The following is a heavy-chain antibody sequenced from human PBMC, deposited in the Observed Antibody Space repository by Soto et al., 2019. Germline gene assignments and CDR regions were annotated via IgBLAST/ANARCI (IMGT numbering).Heavy chain of an antibody. J-gene: IGHJ4*02. V-gene: IGHV5-51*01. Sequence: PGESLTISCKGSGYSFTSYWIGCVRQMPGKGLEWMGIIYPGDSDTRYSPSFQGQVTISADKSISTAYLQWSSLKASDTAMYYCARRPIYYGSGTGFDYWGQGTLVTVSS. D-gene: IGHD3-10*01. CDR1: GYSFTSYW. CDR3: ARRPIYYGSGTGFDY. CDR2: IYPGDSDT.